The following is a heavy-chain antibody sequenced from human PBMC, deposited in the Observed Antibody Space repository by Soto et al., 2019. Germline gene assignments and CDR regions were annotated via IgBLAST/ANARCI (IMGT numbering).Heavy chain of an antibody. CDR1: GFTFSIYA. CDR2: ISGSGGST. CDR3: AKDRGSSWY. D-gene: IGHD6-13*01. J-gene: IGHJ4*02. Sequence: LRLSCAASGFTFSIYAMSWVRQAPGKGLEWVSTISGSGGSTYYADSVKGRFTISRDNSKNTLYLQMNSLRAEDTAVYYCAKDRGSSWYWGQGTLVTVSS. V-gene: IGHV3-23*01.